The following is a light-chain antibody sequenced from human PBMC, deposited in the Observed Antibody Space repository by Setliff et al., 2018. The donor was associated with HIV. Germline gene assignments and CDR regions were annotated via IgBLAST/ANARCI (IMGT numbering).Light chain of an antibody. Sequence: QSALTQPASVSGSPRQSITIPCTGTSSDVGAYNYVSWYQQHPGKAPKLMIHDVFERPSGISRRFSGSKSGNTASLTISGLQAEDEADYYCYSYVGGGSIRYVFGTGTKVTVL. CDR3: YSYVGGGSIRYV. CDR1: SSDVGAYNY. J-gene: IGLJ1*01. CDR2: DVF. V-gene: IGLV2-14*03.